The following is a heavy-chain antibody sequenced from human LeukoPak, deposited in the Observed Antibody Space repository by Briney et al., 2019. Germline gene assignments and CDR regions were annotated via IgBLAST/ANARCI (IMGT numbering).Heavy chain of an antibody. V-gene: IGHV3-48*01. CDR3: ARPSVRGVIYGMDV. CDR2: ITSSGNIV. Sequence: GGSLRLSCVASGFTFSSYSLNWVRQAPGKGLEWVSSITSSGNIVYYADSVKGRFTISRDNAKNSLYLQMNSLRAEDTAVYYCARPSVRGVIYGMDVWGQGTTVTVSS. J-gene: IGHJ6*02. CDR1: GFTFSSYS. D-gene: IGHD3-10*01.